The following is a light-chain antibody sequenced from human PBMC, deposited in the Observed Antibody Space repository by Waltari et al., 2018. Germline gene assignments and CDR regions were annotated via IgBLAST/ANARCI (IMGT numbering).Light chain of an antibody. V-gene: IGLV2-14*01. J-gene: IGLJ2*01. CDR1: SSDIGGYNR. CDR3: SSSATYHGL. CDR2: EVT. Sequence: QAALTQSPSVSGSPGQSVTISCTGSSSDIGGYNRVSWYQQHPGKAPKLMIYEVTKRPSGVSDRFSGSRSGNTASLTISGLQAEDEADYFCSSSATYHGLFGGGTRLTVL.